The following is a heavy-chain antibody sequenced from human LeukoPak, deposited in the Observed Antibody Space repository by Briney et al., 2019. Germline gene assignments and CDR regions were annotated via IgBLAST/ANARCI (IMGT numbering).Heavy chain of an antibody. CDR3: ARGGIAARLRD. CDR2: IYYSGST. D-gene: IGHD6-6*01. Sequence: SETLSLTCTVSGGSISSYYWSWIRQPPGKGLEWIGYIYYSGSTNYNPSLKSRVTISVDTSKNQFSLKLSSVTAADTAVYYCARGGIAARLRDWGQGTLVTVSS. V-gene: IGHV4-59*12. CDR1: GGSISSYY. J-gene: IGHJ4*02.